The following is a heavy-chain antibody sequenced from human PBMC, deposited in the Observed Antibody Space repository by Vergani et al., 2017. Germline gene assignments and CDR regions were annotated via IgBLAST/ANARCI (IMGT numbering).Heavy chain of an antibody. CDR1: GFTFSSYG. Sequence: QVQLVESGGGVVQPGGSLRLSCAASGFTFSSYGMHWVRQAPGKGLEWVAVIRYDGSNKYYADSVKGRFTISRDNSKNTLYLQMNSLRAEDTAVYYCAKDRPYSGSYPNWFDPWGQGTLVTVSS. V-gene: IGHV3-30*02. D-gene: IGHD1-26*01. J-gene: IGHJ5*02. CDR3: AKDRPYSGSYPNWFDP. CDR2: IRYDGSNK.